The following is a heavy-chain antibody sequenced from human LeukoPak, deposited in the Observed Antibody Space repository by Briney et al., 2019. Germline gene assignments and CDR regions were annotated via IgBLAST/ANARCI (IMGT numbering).Heavy chain of an antibody. CDR1: GFTFSTYT. D-gene: IGHD7-27*01. CDR2: IGSTGGGI. Sequence: GGSLRLSCAASGFTFSTYTMYWVGHHPGKRLEWVSIIGSTGGGIHYADSVKGRFTISRDNSKNALYLQMNSLRVEDTAVYYCAIDPNWGTHSWGQGVLVTVSS. V-gene: IGHV3-23*01. CDR3: AIDPNWGTHS. J-gene: IGHJ4*02.